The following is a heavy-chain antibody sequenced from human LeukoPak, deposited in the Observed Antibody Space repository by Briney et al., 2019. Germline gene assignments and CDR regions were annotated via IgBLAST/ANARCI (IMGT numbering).Heavy chain of an antibody. V-gene: IGHV3-23*01. Sequence: GGSLRLSCAASGFTFSSCAMSWVRQAPGKGLEWVSAISGSGGSTYYADSVKGRFTISRDNSKNTLYLQMNSLRAEDTAVYYCASGYARSARHQSDFWGQGTVVTVSS. CDR3: ASGYARSARHQSDF. D-gene: IGHD5-12*01. J-gene: IGHJ4*02. CDR2: ISGSGGST. CDR1: GFTFSSCA.